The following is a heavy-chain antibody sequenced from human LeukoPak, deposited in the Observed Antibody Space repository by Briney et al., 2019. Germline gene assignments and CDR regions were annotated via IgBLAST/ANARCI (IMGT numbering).Heavy chain of an antibody. Sequence: GASVKVSCKASGGTFSSYAISWVRQPPGQGLEWMGGIIPIFGTANYAQKFQGRVTITADESTSTAYMELSSLRSEDTAVYYCARRDHYDFWSGYSFDYWGQGTLVTVSS. J-gene: IGHJ4*02. V-gene: IGHV1-69*01. D-gene: IGHD3-3*01. CDR2: IIPIFGTA. CDR3: ARRDHYDFWSGYSFDY. CDR1: GGTFSSYA.